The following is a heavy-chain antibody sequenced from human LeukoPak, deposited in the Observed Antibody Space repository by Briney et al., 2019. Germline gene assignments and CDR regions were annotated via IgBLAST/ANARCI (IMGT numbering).Heavy chain of an antibody. Sequence: GGSLRLSCAASGFTFSSYGMHWVRQAPGKGLEWVAVISYDGSNKYYADSVKGRFTISRDNSKNTLYLQMNSLRAEDTAVYYCAKPYYNFWSGYSERSYFDDWGQGTLVTVSS. J-gene: IGHJ4*02. CDR1: GFTFSSYG. V-gene: IGHV3-30*18. D-gene: IGHD3-3*01. CDR3: AKPYYNFWSGYSERSYFDD. CDR2: ISYDGSNK.